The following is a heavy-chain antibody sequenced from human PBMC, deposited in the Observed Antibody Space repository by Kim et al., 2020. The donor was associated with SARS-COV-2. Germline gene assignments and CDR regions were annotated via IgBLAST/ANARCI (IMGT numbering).Heavy chain of an antibody. Sequence: SETLSLTCTVSGGSISSGGYYWSWIRQHPGKDLEWIGYMYYSGSTYYNPSLKSRVTISVDTYKNQFSLKLSSVTAADTAVYYCSRARITMIVVVNAFDIWGQVTMVTVSS. J-gene: IGHJ3*02. CDR2: MYYSGST. CDR1: GGSISSGGYY. D-gene: IGHD3-22*01. CDR3: SRARITMIVVVNAFDI. V-gene: IGHV4-31*03.